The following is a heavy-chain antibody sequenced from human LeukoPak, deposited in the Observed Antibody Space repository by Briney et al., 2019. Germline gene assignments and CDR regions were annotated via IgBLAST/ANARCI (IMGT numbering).Heavy chain of an antibody. CDR2: ISPNNGAT. V-gene: IGHV1-2*02. D-gene: IGHD1-26*01. J-gene: IGHJ4*02. CDR1: GYTFTASN. Sequence: ASVKVSCKASGYTFTASNIHWVRQAPGQGLEWMGWISPNNGATTYAQNFQGRVIMTRDTSISTAYIELSRLTSHDTAVYFCAREGSSGYWGQGTLVTVSS. CDR3: AREGSSGY.